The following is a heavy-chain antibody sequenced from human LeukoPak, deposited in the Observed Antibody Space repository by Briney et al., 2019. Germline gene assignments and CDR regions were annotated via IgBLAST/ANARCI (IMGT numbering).Heavy chain of an antibody. J-gene: IGHJ4*02. D-gene: IGHD3-10*01. CDR1: GFALRTRGMR. Sequence: GPALFNPPQTLTLTCTFSGFALRTRGMRVSWIPHPPGKALEWLARIDWDGDKFYSTSLKTRLTISKHTSKNQVVLTMPNMHPVDTATYYCARTESGSGYDYWGQGTLVTVSS. CDR2: IDWDGDK. V-gene: IGHV2-70*04. CDR3: ARTESGSGYDY.